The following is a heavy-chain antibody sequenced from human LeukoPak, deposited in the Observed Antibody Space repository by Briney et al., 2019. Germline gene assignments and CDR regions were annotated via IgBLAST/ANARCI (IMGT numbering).Heavy chain of an antibody. J-gene: IGHJ2*01. V-gene: IGHV4-59*01. D-gene: IGHD7-27*01. CDR3: ARLRDWGPTLSYWYFDL. CDR1: GGSITHKY. CDR2: IYYSGST. Sequence: SETLSLTCSVSGGSITHKYWSWIRQSPGMELELIAYIYYSGSTKYNPSLKSRVTISADPSKNQFSLNLNSVTAADTAVYYCARLRDWGPTLSYWYFDLWGRGTLVTVSS.